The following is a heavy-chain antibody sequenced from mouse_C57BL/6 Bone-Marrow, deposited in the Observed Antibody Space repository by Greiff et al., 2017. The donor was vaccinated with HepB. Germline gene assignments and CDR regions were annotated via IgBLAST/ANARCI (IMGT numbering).Heavy chain of an antibody. D-gene: IGHD2-3*01. J-gene: IGHJ2*01. V-gene: IGHV1-26*01. CDR2: INPNNGGT. CDR3: ARSWLLRERVYYFDY. CDR1: GYTFTDYY. Sequence: VQLQQSGPELVKPGASVKISCKASGYTFTDYYMNWVKQSHGKSLEWIGDINPNNGGTSYNQKFKSKATLTVDKSSSTAYMELRSLTSEDSAVYYWARSWLLRERVYYFDYWGQGTTLTVSS.